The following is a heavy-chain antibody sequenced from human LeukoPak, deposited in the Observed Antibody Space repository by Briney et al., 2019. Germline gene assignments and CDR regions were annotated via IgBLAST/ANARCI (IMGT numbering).Heavy chain of an antibody. CDR2: ISRSGGST. V-gene: IGHV3-23*01. CDR1: GFTFSDYN. Sequence: GGSLRLSCAASGFTFSDYNMRWIRQASGKGLEWVSAISRSGGSTYYADSVKGRFTISKDNSKTTLYLQMNSLRAEDTAVYYCAKEGDYYNSIVPNYWGQGTLVTVSS. D-gene: IGHD3-22*01. J-gene: IGHJ4*02. CDR3: AKEGDYYNSIVPNY.